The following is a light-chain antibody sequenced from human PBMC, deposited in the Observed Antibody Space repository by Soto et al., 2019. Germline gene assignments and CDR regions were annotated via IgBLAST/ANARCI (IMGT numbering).Light chain of an antibody. CDR1: QTISSW. CDR3: QQLNSYPRT. CDR2: KAS. J-gene: IGKJ5*01. V-gene: IGKV1-5*03. Sequence: DIQITQSPSTLSASVGDRVTITCRASQTISSWLAWYQQKPGKAPKLLIYKASTLKSGVPSRFSGSGSGTEFTLTISSLQPEDFATYYCQQLNSYPRTFGQGTRLEIK.